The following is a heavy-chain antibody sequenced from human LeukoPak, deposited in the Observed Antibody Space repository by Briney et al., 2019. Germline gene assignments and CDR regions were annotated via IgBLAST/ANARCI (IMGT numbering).Heavy chain of an antibody. CDR2: IRYDGSTK. CDR1: AFTFSSYG. D-gene: IGHD3-10*01. CDR3: VKAQDPYDSGSNAVDY. Sequence: GGSLSLSCAASAFTFSSYGMYWVRQAPGKGLEWVTSIRYDGSTKYYADSVKGRFTISRDNSDNMLYLQMNSLRPEDTAVYYCVKAQDPYDSGSNAVDYWGQGTLVTVSS. J-gene: IGHJ4*02. V-gene: IGHV3-30*02.